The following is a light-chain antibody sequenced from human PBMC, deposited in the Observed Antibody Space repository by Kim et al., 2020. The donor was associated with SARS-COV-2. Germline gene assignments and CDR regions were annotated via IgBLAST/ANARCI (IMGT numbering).Light chain of an antibody. CDR1: QSISNK. J-gene: IGKJ2*01. CDR3: QQYNSFPYT. V-gene: IGKV1-5*03. Sequence: DIQMTQSPSSLSASVGDRITITCRASQSISNKLAWYQQKPGKAPKLLIYQASNLESGVPSRFSGSGSGTEFTLTMSSLQPDDIATYYCQQYNSFPYTFGQGTKLEI. CDR2: QAS.